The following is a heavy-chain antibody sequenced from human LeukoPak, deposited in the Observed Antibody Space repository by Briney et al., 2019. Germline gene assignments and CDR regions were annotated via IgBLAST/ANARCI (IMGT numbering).Heavy chain of an antibody. CDR2: ISAYNGNT. CDR3: ARAMNYGIGIDY. D-gene: IGHD3-16*01. Sequence: GASVKVSCKASGYTFTTYGISWVRLAPGEGLEWMGWISAYNGNTKYTQKLQGRVTMTTDTSTSTAYMELRSLRSDDTAVYYCARAMNYGIGIDYWGQGTLVTVSS. V-gene: IGHV1-18*01. CDR1: GYTFTTYG. J-gene: IGHJ4*02.